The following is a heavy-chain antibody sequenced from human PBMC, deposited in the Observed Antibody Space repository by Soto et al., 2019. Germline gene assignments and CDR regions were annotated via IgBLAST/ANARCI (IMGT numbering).Heavy chain of an antibody. V-gene: IGHV1-18*01. CDR1: GYTFTNYG. CDR3: SRGTSIPASGDY. D-gene: IGHD6-6*01. CDR2: VSAYNGER. Sequence: QDRLVQSGVEVKKPGASVKVSCKASGYTFTNYGINWVRQAPGQGLEWLGWVSAYNGERRYAQRVQARVIMTTDTSTTTAYMELRSLRSDDTAVYYCSRGTSIPASGDYWGQGTLVTVSS. J-gene: IGHJ4*01.